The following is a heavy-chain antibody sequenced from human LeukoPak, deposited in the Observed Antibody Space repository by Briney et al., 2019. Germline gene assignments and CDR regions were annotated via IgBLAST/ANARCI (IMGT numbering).Heavy chain of an antibody. CDR3: ARGPYSYDSSGAFDI. Sequence: SETLSLTCAVSGGSISSSNWWSWVRQPPGKGLEWIGRISSSGSTNYNPSLKSRVTISVDTSKNQFSLKLSSVTAADTAVYFCARGPYSYDSSGAFDIWGQGTMVTVSS. CDR2: ISSSGST. J-gene: IGHJ3*02. D-gene: IGHD3-22*01. CDR1: GGSISSSNW. V-gene: IGHV4-4*02.